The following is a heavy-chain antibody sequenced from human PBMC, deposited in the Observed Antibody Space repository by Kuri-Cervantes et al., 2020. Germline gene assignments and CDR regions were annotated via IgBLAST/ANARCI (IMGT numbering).Heavy chain of an antibody. CDR1: GGTFSSYA. Sequence: SVKVSCKASGGTFSSYAISWVRQAPGQGLEWMGGIIPIFGTANYAQKLQGRVTMTTDTSTSTAYMGLRSLRSDDTAVYYCAREGGSYDMPFDYWGQGTLVTVSS. CDR2: IIPIFGTA. CDR3: AREGGSYDMPFDY. D-gene: IGHD1-26*01. V-gene: IGHV1-69*05. J-gene: IGHJ4*02.